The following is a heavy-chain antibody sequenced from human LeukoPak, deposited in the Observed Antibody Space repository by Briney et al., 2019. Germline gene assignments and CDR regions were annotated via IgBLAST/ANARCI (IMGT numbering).Heavy chain of an antibody. CDR1: GFTFSSYS. D-gene: IGHD3-9*01. CDR2: ISSSSSTI. CDR3: ARGSGFGV. Sequence: GGSLRLSCAASGFTFSSYSMNWVRQAPGKGLEWVSYISSSSSTIYYADSVKGRFTISRDNAKNTLYLQMNSLRVEDTAVYYCARGSGFGVWGQGTLVTVSS. J-gene: IGHJ4*02. V-gene: IGHV3-48*04.